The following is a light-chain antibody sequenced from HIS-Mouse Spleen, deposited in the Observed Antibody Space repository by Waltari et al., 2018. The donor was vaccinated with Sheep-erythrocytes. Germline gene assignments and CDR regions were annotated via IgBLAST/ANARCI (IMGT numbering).Light chain of an antibody. J-gene: IGKJ3*01. CDR3: QQSYSTPQFT. CDR2: AAS. Sequence: DIQMTQSPSSLSASVGDRVTITCRASQSISSYLNWYQQKPGKAPKLLFYAASSLQSWVPSRFSGSGSGTDFTLTISSLQPEDFATYYCQQSYSTPQFTFGPGTKVDIK. V-gene: IGKV1-39*01. CDR1: QSISSY.